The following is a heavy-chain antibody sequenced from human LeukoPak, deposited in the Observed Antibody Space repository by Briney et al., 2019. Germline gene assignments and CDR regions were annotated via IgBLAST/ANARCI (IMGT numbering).Heavy chain of an antibody. J-gene: IGHJ4*02. CDR2: IYWDDDK. CDR1: GFSLSTSGVG. Sequence: SGPTLVKPTQTLTLTCTFSGFSLSTSGVGVGWIRQPPGKALEWLALIYWDDDKRYSPSLESRLTLTKDTSRNQVVLKMTNMDPVDAATYHCAGGSGRTFDYWGQGTLVTVSS. CDR3: AGGSGRTFDY. V-gene: IGHV2-5*02. D-gene: IGHD3-10*01.